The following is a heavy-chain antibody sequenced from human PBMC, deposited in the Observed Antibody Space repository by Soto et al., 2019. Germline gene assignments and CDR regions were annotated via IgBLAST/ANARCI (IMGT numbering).Heavy chain of an antibody. CDR1: GFTLSNAW. CDR2: MKTKADGGTI. J-gene: IGHJ5*02. D-gene: IGHD3-10*01. Sequence: GGSLRLSCAASGFTLSNAWMNWVRQAPGKGLEWVGRMKTKADGGTIDYTAPVKGRFIISRDDSKNTISLQMNSLKTEDTGVYYCTTGPRLGSIRGADDTWGLGTLVTVSS. V-gene: IGHV3-15*07. CDR3: TTGPRLGSIRGADDT.